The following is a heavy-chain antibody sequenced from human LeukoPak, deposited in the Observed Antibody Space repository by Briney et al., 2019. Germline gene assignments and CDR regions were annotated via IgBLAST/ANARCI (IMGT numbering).Heavy chain of an antibody. CDR2: ISWNSGSI. CDR1: GFTFDDYA. J-gene: IGHJ3*02. Sequence: PGRSLRLSCAASGFTFDDYAMHWVRQAPGKGLEWVSGISWNSGSIGYADSVKGRFTISRDNAKNSLYLQMNSLRAEDMALYYCAKDLCAVTTGCAFDIWGQGTMVTVSS. V-gene: IGHV3-9*03. D-gene: IGHD4-17*01. CDR3: AKDLCAVTTGCAFDI.